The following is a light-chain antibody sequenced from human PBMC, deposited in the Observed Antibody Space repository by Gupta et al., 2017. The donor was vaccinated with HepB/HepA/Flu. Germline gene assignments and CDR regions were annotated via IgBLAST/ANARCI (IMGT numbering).Light chain of an antibody. CDR2: AAT. CDR1: QGIRND. CDR3: LQDYNYPYT. V-gene: IGKV1-6*01. Sequence: AIQMNQSPSSLSASVGDRVTITCRASQGIRNDLGWYQQKPGKAPKLLIYAATSLQSGVPSRCSGSGSRTDFTLTISILHPEDFATYYFLQDYNYPYTFGQGTKLEIK. J-gene: IGKJ2*01.